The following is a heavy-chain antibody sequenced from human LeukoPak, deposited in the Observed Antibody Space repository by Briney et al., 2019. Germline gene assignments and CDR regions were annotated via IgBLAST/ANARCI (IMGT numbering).Heavy chain of an antibody. CDR1: RLTVSTNF. V-gene: IGHV3-53*01. CDR3: VRGHYAGSAF. CDR2: IHPGGNT. J-gene: IGHJ1*01. Sequence: GGSLRLSCAASRLTVSTNFMSWVRQAPGKGLEWVSVIHPGGNTYYADSVKGRFTISRDNLKNTIHLQMNSLRVEDTAVYYCVRGHYAGSAFWGQGTLVTVSS. D-gene: IGHD2-2*01.